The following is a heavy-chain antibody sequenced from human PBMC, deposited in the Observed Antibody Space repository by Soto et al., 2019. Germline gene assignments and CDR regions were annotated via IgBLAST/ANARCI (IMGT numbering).Heavy chain of an antibody. CDR3: ARLRHGYSVSGHYYYMDV. CDR2: IYYSGST. Sequence: PSETLSLTCTVSGGSISSYYWSWIRQPPGKGLEWIGYIYYSGSTNYNPSLKSRVTISVDTSKNQFSLKLSSVTAADTAVYYCARLRHGYSVSGHYYYMDVWGKGTTVTVSS. D-gene: IGHD5-18*01. CDR1: GGSISSYY. J-gene: IGHJ6*03. V-gene: IGHV4-59*08.